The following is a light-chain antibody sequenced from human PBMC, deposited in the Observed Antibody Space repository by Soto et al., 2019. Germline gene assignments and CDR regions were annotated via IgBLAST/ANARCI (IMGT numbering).Light chain of an antibody. CDR3: QQTYSTPVT. CDR2: AAS. Sequence: DIQMTQSPSSLSASVGDRVTIICRASQSITSYLNWYQQRPGKAPQLLIYAASNLQSGVPSRFSGSGSGTDFTLTISSLQPEDFASYYCQQTYSTPVTFGGGTKVEIK. V-gene: IGKV1-39*01. CDR1: QSITSY. J-gene: IGKJ4*01.